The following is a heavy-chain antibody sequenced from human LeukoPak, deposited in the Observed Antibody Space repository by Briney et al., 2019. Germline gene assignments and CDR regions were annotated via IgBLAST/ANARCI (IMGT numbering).Heavy chain of an antibody. CDR3: AELGITMIGGV. CDR1: GLRFSDYY. V-gene: IGHV3-11*04. D-gene: IGHD3-10*02. Sequence: GGSLRLSCAASGLRFSDYYVSWIRQAPGKGLQWVSYISSGGDIMHYADSVKGRFTSSSDNAKNSLYLQMNSLRAEDTAVYYCAELGITMIGGVWGKGTTVTISS. CDR2: ISSGGDIM. J-gene: IGHJ6*04.